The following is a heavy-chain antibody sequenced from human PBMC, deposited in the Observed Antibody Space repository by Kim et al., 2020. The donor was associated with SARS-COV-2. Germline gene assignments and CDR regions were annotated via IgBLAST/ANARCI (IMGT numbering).Heavy chain of an antibody. CDR3: ARPYYYYDSSGSTHDAFDI. Sequence: SRVTISVDTSKNQFSLKLSSVTAADTAVYYCARPYYYYDSSGSTHDAFDIWGQGTMVTVSS. V-gene: IGHV4-39*01. J-gene: IGHJ3*02. D-gene: IGHD3-22*01.